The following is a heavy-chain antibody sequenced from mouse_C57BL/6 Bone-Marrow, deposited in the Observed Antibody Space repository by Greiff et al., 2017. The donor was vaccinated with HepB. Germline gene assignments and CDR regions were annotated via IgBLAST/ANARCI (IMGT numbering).Heavy chain of an antibody. CDR3: TSFPYYYGSSYDWYFDV. J-gene: IGHJ1*03. Sequence: VQLKESGTVLARPGASVKMSCKTSGYTFTSYWMHWVKQRPGQGLEWIGAIYPGNSDTSYNQKFKGKAKLTAVTSASTAYMELSSLTNEDSAVYYCTSFPYYYGSSYDWYFDVWGTGTTVTVSS. V-gene: IGHV1-5*01. D-gene: IGHD1-1*01. CDR2: IYPGNSDT. CDR1: GYTFTSYW.